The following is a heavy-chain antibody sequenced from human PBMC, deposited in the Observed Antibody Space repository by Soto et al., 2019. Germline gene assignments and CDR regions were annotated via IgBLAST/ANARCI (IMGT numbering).Heavy chain of an antibody. CDR3: ARGSRTSSQLDY. V-gene: IGHV3-23*01. CDR2: ITGSGGST. D-gene: IGHD1-7*01. CDR1: GFTFDTYA. J-gene: IGHJ4*02. Sequence: EVQMLESGGGLVQPGGSLRLSCAASGFTFDTYAMSWVRQAPGKGLEWVSGITGSGGSTDYADSVKGRFTISRDTSRNTLCLQRSRLSVEETAIYYCARGSRTSSQLDYWGQGTRFPVS.